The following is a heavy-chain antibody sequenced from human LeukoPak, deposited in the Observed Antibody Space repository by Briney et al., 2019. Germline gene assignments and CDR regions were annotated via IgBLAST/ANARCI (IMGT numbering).Heavy chain of an antibody. J-gene: IGHJ4*02. Sequence: KPSETLSLTCNVSGFSITSSYYWSWIRQPPGKGLEWIGSIYHSGSTYYTPSLKSRVTMSVDTSKNQFSLNLGSVTAGDTAVYYCARRFDFVYDYVYYFDSWGQGTLVTVSS. CDR2: IYHSGST. D-gene: IGHD5/OR15-5a*01. CDR1: GFSITSSYY. V-gene: IGHV4-38-2*02. CDR3: ARRFDFVYDYVYYFDS.